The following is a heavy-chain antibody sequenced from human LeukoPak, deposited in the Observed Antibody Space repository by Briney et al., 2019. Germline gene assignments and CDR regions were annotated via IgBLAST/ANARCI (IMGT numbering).Heavy chain of an antibody. CDR2: ISGSGGST. CDR3: AKVRCSSTSCPYRYYYYYMDV. J-gene: IGHJ6*03. V-gene: IGHV3-23*01. D-gene: IGHD2-2*01. CDR1: GFTFSSYA. Sequence: GGSLRLSCAASGFTFSSYAMSWVRQAPGKGLEWVSAISGSGGSTYYADSVKGRFTISRDNSKNTLYLQMNSLRAEDTAVYYCAKVRCSSTSCPYRYYYYYMDVWGKGTTVTVSS.